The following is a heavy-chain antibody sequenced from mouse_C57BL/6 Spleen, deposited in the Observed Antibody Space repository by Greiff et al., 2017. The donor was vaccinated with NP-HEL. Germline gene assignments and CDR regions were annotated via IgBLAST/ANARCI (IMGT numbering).Heavy chain of an antibody. CDR1: GYTFTSYW. CDR3: ARSTHYAMDY. Sequence: VQLQQPGAELVKPGASVKMSCKASGYTFTSYWMHWVKQRPGRGLEWIGRIDPDSGGTKYNGTFKSKATMTVDTPSSTAYIQLSSLTSADSAVSYCARSTHYAMDYWGQGTSVTVSS. J-gene: IGHJ4*01. CDR2: IDPDSGGT. V-gene: IGHV1-72*01. D-gene: IGHD2-1*01.